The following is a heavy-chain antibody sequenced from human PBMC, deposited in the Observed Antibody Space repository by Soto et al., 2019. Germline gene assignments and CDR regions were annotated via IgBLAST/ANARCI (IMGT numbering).Heavy chain of an antibody. D-gene: IGHD3-10*01. J-gene: IGHJ4*02. CDR2: IYTNGAT. CDR1: GDSISTYY. CDR3: ARRASGSGRHFDN. V-gene: IGHV4-4*07. Sequence: SETLSLTCTVSGDSISTYYWNWIRQPAGKALEWIGRIYTNGATNYDPSLRSRVTMSVDTSKNQFSLELSSVTAADTAVYYCARRASGSGRHFDNWGQGTLVTVSS.